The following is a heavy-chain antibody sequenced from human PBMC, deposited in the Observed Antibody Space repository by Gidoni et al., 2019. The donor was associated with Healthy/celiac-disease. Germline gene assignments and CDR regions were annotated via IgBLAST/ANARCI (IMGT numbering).Heavy chain of an antibody. CDR2: IYYSGST. J-gene: IGHJ5*02. CDR3: ARLRIAVAGRGWFDP. CDR1: GGSISRGGYY. D-gene: IGHD6-19*01. Sequence: QVQLQESGPGLGKPSPTLSLTCTVPGGSISRGGYYWSWIRQHPGKGLEWIGYIYYSGSTYYNPSLKSRVTISVDTSKNQFSLKLSSVTAADTAVYYCARLRIAVAGRGWFDPWGQGTLVTVSS. V-gene: IGHV4-31*03.